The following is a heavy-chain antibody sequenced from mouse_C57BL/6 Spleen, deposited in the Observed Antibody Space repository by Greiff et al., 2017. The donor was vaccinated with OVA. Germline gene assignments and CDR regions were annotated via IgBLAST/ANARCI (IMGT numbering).Heavy chain of an antibody. CDR3: ARGWRRGAMDY. Sequence: DVQLQESGAELVKPGASVKLSCTASGFNIKDYYMHWVKQRTEPGLEWIGRIDPEDGETKYAPKFQGKATITADTTSNTAYLQLSSLTSEDTAVYYCARGWRRGAMDYWGQGTSVTVSS. D-gene: IGHD1-1*02. CDR1: GFNIKDYY. CDR2: IDPEDGET. J-gene: IGHJ4*01. V-gene: IGHV14-2*01.